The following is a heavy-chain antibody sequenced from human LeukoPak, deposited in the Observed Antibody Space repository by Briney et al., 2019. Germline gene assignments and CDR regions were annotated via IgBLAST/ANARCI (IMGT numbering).Heavy chain of an antibody. V-gene: IGHV3-48*01. CDR1: GCTFTDYH. D-gene: IGHD3-22*01. J-gene: IGHJ4*02. CDR2: ISTTSSAI. Sequence: GGSPRLSCAGSGCTFTDYHMNWVRQAPGKGLDWISHISTTSSAIYYEDSVKGRFTISRDNAKNSLYLQMDSLRAEDTAVYYCARVGYFYDSSGSFSLDFWGQGTLVTVSS. CDR3: ARVGYFYDSSGSFSLDF.